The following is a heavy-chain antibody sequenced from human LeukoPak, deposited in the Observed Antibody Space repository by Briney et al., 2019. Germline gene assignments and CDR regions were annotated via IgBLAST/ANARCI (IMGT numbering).Heavy chain of an antibody. CDR1: GFTFSSYG. J-gene: IGHJ4*02. CDR3: ARARGGPEWLGNFGLDY. D-gene: IGHD3-3*01. V-gene: IGHV3-33*01. CDR2: IWYDGGNK. Sequence: GGSLRLSCAASGFTFSSYGMHWVRQAPGKGLEWVAVIWYDGGNKYYADSVKGRFTISRDNSKNTLYLQMNSLRPEDTAVYYCARARGGPEWLGNFGLDYWGQGTLVTVSS.